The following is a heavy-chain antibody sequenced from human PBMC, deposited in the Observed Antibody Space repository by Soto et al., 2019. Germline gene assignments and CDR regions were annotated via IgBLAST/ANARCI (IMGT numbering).Heavy chain of an antibody. J-gene: IGHJ6*02. CDR3: ARGLGGRMDD. V-gene: IGHV1-69*08. D-gene: IGHD3-16*01. Sequence: QVQLVQSGAEVKKPGSSVRVSCKASGTIFSSYTISWVRXXPGQGLEWMGRIIPILGETNSAQKFQGRVTLXADKSTNTAYXXLNSLRLEDTALYYCARGLGGRMDDWGQGTTVTVSS. CDR2: IIPILGET. CDR1: GTIFSSYT.